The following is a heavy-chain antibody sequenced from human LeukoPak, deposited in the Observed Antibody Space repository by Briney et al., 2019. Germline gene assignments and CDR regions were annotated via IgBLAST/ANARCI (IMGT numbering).Heavy chain of an antibody. CDR2: ISWNSGSI. V-gene: IGHV3-9*01. CDR3: AELGITMIGGV. CDR1: GFTFDDYA. Sequence: SLRLSCIASGFTFDDYAMHWVRQAPGKGLEWVSGISWNSGSIGYADSVKGRFTISRDNAKNSLHLQMNSLRAEDTAVYYCAELGITMIGGVWGKGTTVTISS. D-gene: IGHD3-10*02. J-gene: IGHJ6*04.